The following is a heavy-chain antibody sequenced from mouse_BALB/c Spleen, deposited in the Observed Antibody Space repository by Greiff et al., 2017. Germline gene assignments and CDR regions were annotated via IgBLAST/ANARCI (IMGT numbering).Heavy chain of an antibody. V-gene: IGHV1-5*01. J-gene: IGHJ4*01. CDR2: IYPGNSDT. CDR1: GYTFTSYW. CDR3: TRGYYYGSSPYAMDY. Sequence: EVQLVESGTVLARPGASVKMSCKASGYTFTSYWMHWVKQRPGQGLEWIGAIYPGNSDTSYNQKFKGKAKLTAVTSTSTAYMELSSLTNEDSAVYYCTRGYYYGSSPYAMDYWGQGTSVTVSS. D-gene: IGHD1-1*01.